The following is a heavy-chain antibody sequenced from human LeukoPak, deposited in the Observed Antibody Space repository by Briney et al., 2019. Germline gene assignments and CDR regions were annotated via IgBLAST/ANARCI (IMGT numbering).Heavy chain of an antibody. CDR3: ARDVRYASGWSTPES. CDR2: IYSSGSA. V-gene: IGHV4-4*07. Sequence: PSETLSLTCTVSGVSIMNHYWSWIRQPAGKGLEWIGRIYSSGSANYNPSLKNRVSMSIDTSNNHFSLNLTSVTAADTALYFCARDVRYASGWSTPESWGQGTLVTVSS. J-gene: IGHJ5*02. D-gene: IGHD6-19*01. CDR1: GVSIMNHY.